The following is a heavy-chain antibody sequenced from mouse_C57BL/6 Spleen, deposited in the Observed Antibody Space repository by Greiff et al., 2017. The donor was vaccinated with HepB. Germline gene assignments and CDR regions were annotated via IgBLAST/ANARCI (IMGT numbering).Heavy chain of an antibody. D-gene: IGHD2-3*01. J-gene: IGHJ3*01. CDR1: GFSLTSYG. V-gene: IGHV2-9*01. Sequence: VKLMESGPGLVAPSQSLSITCTVSGFSLTSYGVDWVRQLPGKGLEWLGVIWGGGSTNYISALISSLSISKDNSKSQVFLKMNSLQTDDTAMYYCAKRGDDGYSFAYWGQGTLVTVSA. CDR2: IWGGGST. CDR3: AKRGDDGYSFAY.